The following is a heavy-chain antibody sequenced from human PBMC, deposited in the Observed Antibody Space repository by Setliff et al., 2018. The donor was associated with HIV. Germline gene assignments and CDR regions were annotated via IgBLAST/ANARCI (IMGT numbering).Heavy chain of an antibody. J-gene: IGHJ3*01. Sequence: PGESLKISCRGFGYSFGDYWIGWVRQKPGPGLECVGIIFPSDSDTRVNPSFQGQVTISADRSTYGAFLQWRSLKASDTGMYFCARHRFDTSMLVVKSPGAFDLWGQGILVTVSS. CDR2: IFPSDSDT. CDR3: ARHRFDTSMLVVKSPGAFDL. V-gene: IGHV5-51*01. CDR1: GYSFGDYW. D-gene: IGHD3-22*01.